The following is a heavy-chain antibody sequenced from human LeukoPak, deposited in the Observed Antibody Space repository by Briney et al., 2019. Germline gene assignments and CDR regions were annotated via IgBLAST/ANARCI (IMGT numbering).Heavy chain of an antibody. CDR3: ARDPDYGGNRFDY. V-gene: IGHV4-39*07. J-gene: IGHJ4*02. D-gene: IGHD4-23*01. Sequence: PSETLSLTCTVSGGSISSSSHYWGWIRQPPGKGLEWIGSIYYSGSTYYNPSLKSRVTISVDTSKNQFSLKLSSVTAADTAVYYCARDPDYGGNRFDYWGQGTLVTVSS. CDR1: GGSISSSSHY. CDR2: IYYSGST.